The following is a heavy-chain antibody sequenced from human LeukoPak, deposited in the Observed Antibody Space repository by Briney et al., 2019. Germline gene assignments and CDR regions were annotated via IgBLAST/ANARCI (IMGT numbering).Heavy chain of an antibody. D-gene: IGHD2-15*01. CDR3: AKTTVGYSSGRYPGWPADC. J-gene: IGHJ4*02. V-gene: IGHV3-23*01. CDR1: GFTFNTYA. CDR2: ICGSGGCT. Sequence: PGGSLRLSCAASGFTFNTYAIYWVRQAPGKGLGWVSGICGSGGCTYYADSVKGRFTISRDNSKNTVYLQMNSLTADDTAVYYCAKTTVGYSSGRYPGWPADCWGQGTLVTVSS.